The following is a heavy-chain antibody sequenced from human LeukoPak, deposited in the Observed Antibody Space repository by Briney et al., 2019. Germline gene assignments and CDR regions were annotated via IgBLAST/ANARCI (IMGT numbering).Heavy chain of an antibody. V-gene: IGHV4-59*08. D-gene: IGHD3-3*01. CDR3: ARLLSTYYDFWSGYSSSDAFDI. J-gene: IGHJ3*02. CDR2: IYYSGST. Sequence: ASETLSLTCTVSGGSISDYYWSWIRQPPGKGLEWIGYIYYSGSTNYNPSLKSRVTISVDTSKNQFSLKLSSVTAADTAVYYCARLLSTYYDFWSGYSSSDAFDIWGQGTMVTVSS. CDR1: GGSISDYY.